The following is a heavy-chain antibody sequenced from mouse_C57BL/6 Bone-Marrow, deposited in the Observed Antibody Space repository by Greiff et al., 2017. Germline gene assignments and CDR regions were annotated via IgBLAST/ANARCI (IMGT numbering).Heavy chain of an antibody. D-gene: IGHD4-1*01. V-gene: IGHV1-54*01. CDR2: INPGSGGT. CDR3: ARSKNWGSWFAY. CDR1: GYAFTNYL. Sequence: QVQLQQSGAELVRPGPSVKVSCKASGYAFTNYLIEWVKQRPGQGLEWIGVINPGSGGTNYNEKFKGKGTLTADKSSSTAYMKLSSLTSEDSAVYCGARSKNWGSWFAYWGQGTLVTVSA. J-gene: IGHJ3*01.